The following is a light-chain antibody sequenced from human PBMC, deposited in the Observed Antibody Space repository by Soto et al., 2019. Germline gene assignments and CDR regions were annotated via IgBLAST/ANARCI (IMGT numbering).Light chain of an antibody. CDR3: QQSGSSPYT. Sequence: EIVLTQSPGTLSLSPGERATLSCRASQSVSSSYLAWYQQKPGQAPRLLIYDASSRATGITYRFSGSGSGTDFTLTIIRLEPEDFAVYFCQQSGSSPYTFGQGTKLEIK. V-gene: IGKV3-20*01. CDR1: QSVSSSY. CDR2: DAS. J-gene: IGKJ2*01.